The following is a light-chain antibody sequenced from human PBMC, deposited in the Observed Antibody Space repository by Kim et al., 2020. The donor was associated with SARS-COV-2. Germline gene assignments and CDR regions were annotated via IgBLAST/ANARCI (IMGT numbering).Light chain of an antibody. J-gene: IGKJ1*01. V-gene: IGKV1-39*01. CDR3: QQSLDIWT. Sequence: GVPSRFSGSGSGTDFTLTISNLQPEDFATYYCQQSLDIWTFGQGTKVDIK.